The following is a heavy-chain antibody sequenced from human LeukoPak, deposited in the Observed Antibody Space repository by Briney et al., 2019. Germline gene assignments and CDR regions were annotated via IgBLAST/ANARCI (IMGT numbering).Heavy chain of an antibody. CDR2: INWNGGST. CDR1: GFTFDDYG. D-gene: IGHD3-22*01. Sequence: GGSLRLSCTASGFTFDDYGMSWVRQAPGKRLEWVSGINWNGGSTGYADSVKGRFTISRDNAKNSLYLQMNSLRAEGTALYYCARVGGSSGYYFDFWGQGTLVTVSS. J-gene: IGHJ4*02. CDR3: ARVGGSSGYYFDF. V-gene: IGHV3-20*04.